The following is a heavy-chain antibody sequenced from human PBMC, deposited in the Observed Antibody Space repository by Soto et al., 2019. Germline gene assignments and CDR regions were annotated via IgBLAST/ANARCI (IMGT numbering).Heavy chain of an antibody. V-gene: IGHV3-66*01. CDR3: ARDLPHYFDY. CDR2: LYIDGST. CDR1: GFTVSTNY. Sequence: GGSLRLSCAASGFTVSTNYMSWVRQAPGKGLEWVSILYIDGSTYYADSVKGRFTISRDNSKNTLYLQMNSLRAEDTAVYYCARDLPHYFDYWGQGTLVTVSS. J-gene: IGHJ4*02.